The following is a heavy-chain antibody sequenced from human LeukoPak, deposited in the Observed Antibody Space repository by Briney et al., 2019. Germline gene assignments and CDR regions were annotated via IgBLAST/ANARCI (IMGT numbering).Heavy chain of an antibody. D-gene: IGHD1-26*01. J-gene: IGHJ4*02. CDR2: ISTGSTYI. CDR3: ARDGASLGAQFDY. V-gene: IGHV3-21*01. CDR1: GFTFNSYT. Sequence: GGSLRLSCAASGFTFNSYTMTWVRQAPGKGLEWVSSISTGSTYIYYADSVKGRFTISRDNAKNSLYLQMNSLRAEDTAVCYCARDGASLGAQFDYWGQGTLVTVSS.